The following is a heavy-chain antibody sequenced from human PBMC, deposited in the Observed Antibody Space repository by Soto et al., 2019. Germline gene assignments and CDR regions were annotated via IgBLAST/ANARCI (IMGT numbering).Heavy chain of an antibody. D-gene: IGHD2-2*01. Sequence: GGSLRLSCAASGFTFSSYGMRWVRQAPGKGLEWVAVISYDGSNKYYADSVKGRFTISRDNSKNTLYLQMNSLRAEDTAVYYCARGGDIVVVPAAEDNWFDPWGQGTLVTVSS. CDR1: GFTFSSYG. CDR3: ARGGDIVVVPAAEDNWFDP. J-gene: IGHJ5*02. CDR2: ISYDGSNK. V-gene: IGHV3-30*03.